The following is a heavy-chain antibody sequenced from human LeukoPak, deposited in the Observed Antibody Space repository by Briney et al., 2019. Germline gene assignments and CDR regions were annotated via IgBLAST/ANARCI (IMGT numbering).Heavy chain of an antibody. CDR3: ARTTVTPGSYDAFDI. D-gene: IGHD4-17*01. CDR1: GFTVSSNY. Sequence: GGSLRPSCAASGFTVSSNYMSWVRQAPGKGLEWVSIIYSDGSTYYPDSVKGRFTISRDNSKNTLYLQMNSLRAEDTAVYYCARTTVTPGSYDAFDIWGQGTMVTVSS. CDR2: IYSDGST. V-gene: IGHV3-53*01. J-gene: IGHJ3*02.